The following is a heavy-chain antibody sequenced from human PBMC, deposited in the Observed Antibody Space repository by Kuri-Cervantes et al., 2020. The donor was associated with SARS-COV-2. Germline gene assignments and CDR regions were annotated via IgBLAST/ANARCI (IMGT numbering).Heavy chain of an antibody. CDR3: SLSSSSVYYYYMDV. V-gene: IGHV3-23*01. D-gene: IGHD6-13*01. Sequence: GEPLKISCAASGFTFSSYAMTWVRQAPGKGLEWVSSLSVSGGNTYYADSVKGRFTIPRDNSKDTLYLQMNSLRAEDTAVYYCSLSSSSVYYYYMDVWGKGTTVTVSS. J-gene: IGHJ6*03. CDR1: GFTFSSYA. CDR2: LSVSGGNT.